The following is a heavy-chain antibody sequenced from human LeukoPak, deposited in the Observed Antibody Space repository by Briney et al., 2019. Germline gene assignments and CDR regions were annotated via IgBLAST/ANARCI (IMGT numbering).Heavy chain of an antibody. V-gene: IGHV3-33*01. CDR2: IWYDGSNK. CDR3: ARDSLVGATMDY. J-gene: IGHJ4*02. CDR1: GFTFSSYG. D-gene: IGHD1-26*01. Sequence: GGSLRLSCAASGFTFSSYGMHWVRQAPGKGLEWVAVIWYDGSNKYYADSVKGRFTISRDNSKNTLYLQMNSLRAEDTAVYYCARDSLVGATMDYWGQGTLVTVSS.